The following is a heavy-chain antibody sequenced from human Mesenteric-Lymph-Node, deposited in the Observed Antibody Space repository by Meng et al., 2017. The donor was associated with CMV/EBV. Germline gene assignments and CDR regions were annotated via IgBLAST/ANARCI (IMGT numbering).Heavy chain of an antibody. CDR1: GLTFNNFA. D-gene: IGHD3-3*01. CDR3: ASRFYDFWNGYEGTAFDS. J-gene: IGHJ4*02. CDR2: ISGIGDST. Sequence: GGSLRLSCAASGLTFNNFAMTWVRQAPGKGLEWVALISGIGDSTYYADSLKGRFTISRDNSKNTLYLEINSLSPEDTAVYYCASRFYDFWNGYEGTAFDSWGQGTLVTVSS. V-gene: IGHV3-23*01.